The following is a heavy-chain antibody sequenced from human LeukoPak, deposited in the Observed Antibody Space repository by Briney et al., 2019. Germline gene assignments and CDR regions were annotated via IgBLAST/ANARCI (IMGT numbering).Heavy chain of an antibody. V-gene: IGHV3-30*18. J-gene: IGHJ4*02. CDR2: ISYDGSNK. Sequence: GGSLRLSCAASGVTLSSYGVHWVRQAPGKGLEWVAVISYDGSNKDYAASVKGRFTISRDNSKNTLYLQMNSLRAEDTAVYYCAKDRTIFGVELDYWGQGTLVTVSS. CDR3: AKDRTIFGVELDY. D-gene: IGHD3-3*01. CDR1: GVTLSSYG.